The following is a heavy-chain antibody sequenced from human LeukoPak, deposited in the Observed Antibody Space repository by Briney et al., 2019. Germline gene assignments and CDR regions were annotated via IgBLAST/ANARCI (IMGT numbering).Heavy chain of an antibody. J-gene: IGHJ4*02. CDR2: ISGSGGNT. V-gene: IGHV3-23*01. D-gene: IGHD6-19*01. CDR3: AKDKGSVAGGGRFDS. CDR1: GFTFSSYA. Sequence: PGGSLRLSCAASGFTFSSYAMSWVRQAPGKGLEWVSGISGSGGNTYYADSMKGRFTISRDNSKNTLYLQMNSLRAEDTAVYYCAKDKGSVAGGGRFDSWGQGTLVTVSS.